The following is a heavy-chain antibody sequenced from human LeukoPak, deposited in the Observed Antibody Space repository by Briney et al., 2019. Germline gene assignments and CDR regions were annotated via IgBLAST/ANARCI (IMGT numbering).Heavy chain of an antibody. D-gene: IGHD6-19*01. CDR3: AKDLYSGYSSGWYDWFDP. V-gene: IGHV3-23*01. Sequence: QTGGSLRLSCAASGFTFSSYAMSWVRQAPGKGLEWVSAISGSGGSTYYADSVKGRFTISRDNSKNTLYLQMNSLRAEDTAVYYCAKDLYSGYSSGWYDWFDPWGQGTLVTVSS. J-gene: IGHJ5*02. CDR1: GFTFSSYA. CDR2: ISGSGGST.